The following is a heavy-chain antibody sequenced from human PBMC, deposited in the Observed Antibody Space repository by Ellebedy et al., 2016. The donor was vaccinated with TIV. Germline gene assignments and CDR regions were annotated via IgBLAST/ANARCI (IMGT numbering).Heavy chain of an antibody. CDR2: IKQDGSEI. Sequence: GESLKISXASSGFPFSNYWMSWVRQAPGKVLEWVANIKQDGSEIYYVNSVKGRFTISRDNDKNSLYLQMNSLRAEDTAVYYCARRYFDLWGRGTLVTVAS. V-gene: IGHV3-7*01. J-gene: IGHJ2*01. CDR3: ARRYFDL. CDR1: GFPFSNYW.